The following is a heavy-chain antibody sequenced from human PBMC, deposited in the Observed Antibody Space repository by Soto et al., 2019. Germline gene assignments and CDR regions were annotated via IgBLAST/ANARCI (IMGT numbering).Heavy chain of an antibody. Sequence: GGSLRLSCAASGFIFSSYAMSWVRQGPGKGLEWVSSISGSGGSTSYADSVKGRFTISRDNSKNTLSLQMNSLRAEDTAVYYCAKSGQQHFGRLFDYWGQGTLVTVSS. CDR3: AKSGQQHFGRLFDY. CDR1: GFIFSSYA. CDR2: ISGSGGST. V-gene: IGHV3-23*01. J-gene: IGHJ4*02. D-gene: IGHD1-26*01.